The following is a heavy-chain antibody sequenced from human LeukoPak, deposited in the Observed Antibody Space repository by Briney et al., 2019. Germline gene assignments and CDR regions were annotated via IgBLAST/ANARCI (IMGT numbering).Heavy chain of an antibody. V-gene: IGHV1-2*02. CDR1: GYTFTGYY. CDR2: INPNSGGT. CDR3: ATVHYDILTGHTWDYFDY. D-gene: IGHD3-9*01. Sequence: ASVKVSCKASGYTFTGYYMHWVRQAPGQGLEWMGWINPNSGGTNYAQKFQGRVTMTRDTSISTAYMELSRLRSDDTAVYYCATVHYDILTGHTWDYFDYWGQGTLVTVSS. J-gene: IGHJ4*02.